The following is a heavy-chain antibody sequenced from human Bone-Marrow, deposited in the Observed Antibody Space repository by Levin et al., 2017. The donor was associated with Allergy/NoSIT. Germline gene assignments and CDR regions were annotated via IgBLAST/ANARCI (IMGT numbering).Heavy chain of an antibody. V-gene: IGHV3-9*01. J-gene: IGHJ4*02. CDR1: GFTFDDYA. Sequence: GGSLRLSCAASGFTFDDYAMHWVRQAPGKGLEWVSGISWNSGSIGYADSVKGRFTISRDNAKNSLYLQMNSLRAEDTALYYCAKRTSYYDSSGYPSYYFDYWGQGTLVTVSS. D-gene: IGHD3-22*01. CDR2: ISWNSGSI. CDR3: AKRTSYYDSSGYPSYYFDY.